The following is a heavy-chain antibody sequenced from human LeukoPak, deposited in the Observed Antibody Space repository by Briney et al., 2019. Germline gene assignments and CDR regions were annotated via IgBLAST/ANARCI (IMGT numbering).Heavy chain of an antibody. Sequence: GASVKVSCKASGYTFTGYYMRWVRQAPGQGLGWMGWINPNSGGTNYAQKFQGRVTMTRDTSISTAYMELSRLRSDDTAVYYCARGGYYDFWSGYFTFDYWGQGTLVTVSS. CDR2: INPNSGGT. CDR1: GYTFTGYY. D-gene: IGHD3-3*01. V-gene: IGHV1-2*02. CDR3: ARGGYYDFWSGYFTFDY. J-gene: IGHJ4*02.